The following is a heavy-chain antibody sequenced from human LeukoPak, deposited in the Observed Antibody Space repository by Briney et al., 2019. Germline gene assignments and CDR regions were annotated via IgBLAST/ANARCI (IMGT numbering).Heavy chain of an antibody. CDR1: GYSFTSYW. CDR3: ARHLYGDNYNRYYYYGRDV. V-gene: IGHV5-51*01. J-gene: IGHJ6*04. CDR2: IYPGDSDT. D-gene: IGHD4-17*01. Sequence: GESLKISCKGSGYSFTSYWIGWVRQMPGKGLEWMGIIYPGDSDTRYSPSFQGQVTISADKSISTAYLQWSSLKASDTAMYYCARHLYGDNYNRYYYYGRDVWAKGTTVTVS.